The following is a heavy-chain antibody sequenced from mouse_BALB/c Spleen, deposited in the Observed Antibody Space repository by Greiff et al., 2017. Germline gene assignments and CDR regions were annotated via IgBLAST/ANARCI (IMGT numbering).Heavy chain of an antibody. CDR1: GFTFSSFG. Sequence: EVQLVESGGGLVQPGGSLKLSCAASGFTFSSFGMHWVRQAPEKGLEWVACISSGSSTTYYADTVKGRFTISRDNPTNTLFLQMTSLRSEDTAVYYCASDGYCNPLDYWGQGTSVTVSS. V-gene: IGHV5-17*02. CDR3: ASDGYCNPLDY. CDR2: ISSGSSTT. D-gene: IGHD2-3*01. J-gene: IGHJ4*01.